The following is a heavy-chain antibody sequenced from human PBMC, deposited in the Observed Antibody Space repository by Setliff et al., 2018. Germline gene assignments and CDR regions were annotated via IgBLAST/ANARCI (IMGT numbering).Heavy chain of an antibody. CDR1: GDSVSSNSAA. Sequence: SQTLSLTCAISGDSVSSNSAAWNWIRQSPSRGLEWPGRTYYRSKWYNDYAVSVKSRITINPDTSKNQFSLQLNSVTPEDTAVYYCARDQRLPLTYYYYGMDVWGQGTTVTVSS. D-gene: IGHD1-1*01. CDR3: ARDQRLPLTYYYYGMDV. CDR2: TYYRSKWYN. J-gene: IGHJ6*02. V-gene: IGHV6-1*01.